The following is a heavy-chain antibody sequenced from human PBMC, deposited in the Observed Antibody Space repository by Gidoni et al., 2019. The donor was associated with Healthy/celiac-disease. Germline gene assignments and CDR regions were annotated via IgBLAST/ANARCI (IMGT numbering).Heavy chain of an antibody. CDR3: ARRLGIAVAGPFDH. V-gene: IGHV4-39*01. J-gene: IGHJ5*02. D-gene: IGHD6-19*01. CDR2: IYYSGST. CDR1: GCSISSSSYY. Sequence: QLQLQESGPGLVKPSETLSLTRTVSGCSISSSSYYWGWLRQPPGKGLVWIGGIYYSGSTYYNPSLKSRVTISVDTSKNQFSLKLSSVTAADTAVYYCARRLGIAVAGPFDHWGQGTLVTVSS.